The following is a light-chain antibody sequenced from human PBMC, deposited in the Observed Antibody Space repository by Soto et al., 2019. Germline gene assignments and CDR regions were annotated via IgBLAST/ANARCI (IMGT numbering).Light chain of an antibody. V-gene: IGKV1-9*01. J-gene: IGKJ4*01. CDR3: LQFKSYPLT. Sequence: DIHLSQSPSSLSASLGDRVTITFRASQDISSHLAWYQQEPGKAPKLLIYSASTLQSGVPSRFSGSESGTEFTLTISSLQPQDFATYYCLQFKSYPLTVGGGTKVDIK. CDR1: QDISSH. CDR2: SAS.